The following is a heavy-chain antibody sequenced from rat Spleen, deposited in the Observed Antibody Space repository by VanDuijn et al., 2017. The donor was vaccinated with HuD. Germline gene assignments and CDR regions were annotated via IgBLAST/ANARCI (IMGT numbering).Heavy chain of an antibody. CDR3: ASQILRRVGYYFDY. J-gene: IGHJ2*01. CDR1: GFTFSNYY. V-gene: IGHV5-25*01. CDR2: ISSGGDYT. Sequence: EVQLVESGGVLVQPGRSMKLSCAASGFTFSNYYMAWVCQTPAKGLEWVASISSGGDYTYYRDSGKGRFTISRDNAKSTLYLQMDSLRSEDTATYYCASQILRRVGYYFDYWGQGVMVAVSS. D-gene: IGHD1-11*01.